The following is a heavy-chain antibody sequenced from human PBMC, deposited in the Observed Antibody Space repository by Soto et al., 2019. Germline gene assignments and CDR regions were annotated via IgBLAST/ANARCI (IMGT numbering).Heavy chain of an antibody. CDR1: GGSISSSY. D-gene: IGHD6-13*01. CDR3: ARVQSGSRQIYFDY. CDR2: IYYSGST. Sequence: PSETLSLTCTVSGGSISSSYWSWIRQPPGKGLEWIGYIYYSGSTSYNPSLKSRVTISVDTSKNQFSLNLSSVTAADTAVYYCARVQSGSRQIYFDYWGQGTLVTVSS. V-gene: IGHV4-59*01. J-gene: IGHJ4*02.